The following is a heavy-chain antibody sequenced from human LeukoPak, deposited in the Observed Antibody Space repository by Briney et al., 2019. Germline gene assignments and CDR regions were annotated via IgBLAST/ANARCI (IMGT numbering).Heavy chain of an antibody. D-gene: IGHD2/OR15-2a*01. CDR1: GGSISSYY. CDR3: ARDFSAAFDI. Sequence: SETLSLTCTVSGGSISSYYWSWIRQPPGKGLEWIGCIYYSGSTDYNPSLKSRVTISVDTSKNQFSLTLNSVTAADTAVYYCARDFSAAFDIWGQGTMVTVSS. CDR2: IYYSGST. V-gene: IGHV4-59*01. J-gene: IGHJ3*02.